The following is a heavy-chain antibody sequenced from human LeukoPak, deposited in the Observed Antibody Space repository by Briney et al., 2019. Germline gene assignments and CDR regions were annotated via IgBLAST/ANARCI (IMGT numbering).Heavy chain of an antibody. CDR1: GGSFSGYF. V-gene: IGHV4-34*01. Sequence: SETLSLTCAVHGGSFSGYFWSWIRQPPGKGLEWIGEINHRGSTIYNPPLKSRVTISVETSKNQFSLNLSSVTAADTAVYYCAASIAVAGRFGTFDIWGQGTMVTVSS. D-gene: IGHD6-13*01. CDR2: INHRGST. CDR3: AASIAVAGRFGTFDI. J-gene: IGHJ3*02.